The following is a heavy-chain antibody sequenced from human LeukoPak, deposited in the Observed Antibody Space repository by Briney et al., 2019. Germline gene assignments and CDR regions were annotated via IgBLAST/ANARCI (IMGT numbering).Heavy chain of an antibody. J-gene: IGHJ4*02. V-gene: IGHV3-23*01. Sequence: GGSLRLSCAASGFTLSSYAMSWVRQAPGKGLEWVSAISAGGTSTYYADSVKGRFTISRDNSKNTLYLQMNSLRAEDTAVYYCANWRCNSLPLWGQGTLVTVSS. CDR3: ANWRCNSLPL. D-gene: IGHD5-18*01. CDR1: GFTLSSYA. CDR2: ISAGGTST.